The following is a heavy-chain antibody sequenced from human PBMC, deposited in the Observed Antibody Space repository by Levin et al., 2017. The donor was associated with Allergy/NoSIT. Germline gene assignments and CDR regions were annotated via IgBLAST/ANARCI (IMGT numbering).Heavy chain of an antibody. CDR1: GFSLSNARMG. Sequence: SGPTLVKPTETLTLTCTVSGFSLSNARMGVSWIRQPTGKALEWLAHIFSNDEKSYSTSLKSRLTITKDTSKNQVVLTMTNMDPVDTATYYCAHASGSGLGLWASYFDYWGQGTLVTVSS. CDR2: IFSNDEK. V-gene: IGHV2-26*01. J-gene: IGHJ4*02. D-gene: IGHD1-26*01. CDR3: AHASGSGLGLWASYFDY.